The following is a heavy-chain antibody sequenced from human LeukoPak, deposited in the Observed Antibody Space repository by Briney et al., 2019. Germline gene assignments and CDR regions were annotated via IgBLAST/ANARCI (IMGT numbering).Heavy chain of an antibody. V-gene: IGHV4-38-2*02. J-gene: IGHJ4*02. CDR2: IHHSGGT. Sequence: SETLSLTCTVSGYSISSGYYWGYIRQPPGKGLEWIASIHHSGGTSYNPSLKSRVTISVDTSKNQFSLKLSSVTAADTALYYCARGLWFGDENPPYFDYWGQGTLVTVSS. CDR3: ARGLWFGDENPPYFDY. D-gene: IGHD3-10*01. CDR1: GYSISSGYY.